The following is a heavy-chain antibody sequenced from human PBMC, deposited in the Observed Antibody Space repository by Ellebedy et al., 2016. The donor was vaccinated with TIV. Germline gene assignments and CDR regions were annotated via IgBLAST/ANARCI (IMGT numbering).Heavy chain of an antibody. CDR2: IRSKANSYAT. Sequence: GESLKISCAASGFTFSGSAMHWVRQASGKGLEWVGRIRSKANSYATAYAASVKGRFTISRDDSKNTAYLQMNSLKTEDTAGYYCTPNGFDYWGQGTLVTVSS. V-gene: IGHV3-73*01. CDR1: GFTFSGSA. D-gene: IGHD2-8*01. J-gene: IGHJ4*02. CDR3: TPNGFDY.